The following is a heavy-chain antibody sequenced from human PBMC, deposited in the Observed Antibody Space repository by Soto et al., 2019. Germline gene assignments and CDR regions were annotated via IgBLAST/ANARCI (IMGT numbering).Heavy chain of an antibody. J-gene: IGHJ6*02. CDR1: GFTFSRYA. CDR3: ATGRIAARRRSYYGMDV. CDR2: ISGSGGST. V-gene: IGHV3-23*01. Sequence: PGGSLRLSCAASGFTFSRYAMSWVRQAPGKGLEWVSAISGSGGSTYYADSVKGRFTISRDNSKNTLYLQMNSLRAEDTAVYYCATGRIAARRRSYYGMDVCGQGTTVTVSS. D-gene: IGHD6-6*01.